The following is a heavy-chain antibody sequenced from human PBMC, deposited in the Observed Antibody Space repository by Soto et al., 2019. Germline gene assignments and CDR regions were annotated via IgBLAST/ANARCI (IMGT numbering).Heavy chain of an antibody. CDR3: GRDQGGGVCYAFDY. CDR1: GFTSSDYY. V-gene: IGHV3-11*01. Sequence: GGSLRLSCAASGFTSSDYYMSWIRQAPGKGLEWVSYISSSGSTIYYADSVKGRFTISRDNAKNSLYLQMNSLRAEDTAVYYWGRDQGGGVCYAFDYWGQGTLVTVSS. CDR2: ISSSGSTI. D-gene: IGHD2-21*01. J-gene: IGHJ4*02.